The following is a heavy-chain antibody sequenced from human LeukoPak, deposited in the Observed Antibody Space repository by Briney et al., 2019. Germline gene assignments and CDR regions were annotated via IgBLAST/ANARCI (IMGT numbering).Heavy chain of an antibody. D-gene: IGHD3/OR15-3a*01. CDR1: GFSFSSYG. V-gene: IGHV3-30*02. CDR3: ARADGTGGPYDY. CDR2: IRYDGSNQ. J-gene: IGHJ4*02. Sequence: PGGSLRLSCAASGFSFSSYGMHWVRQAPGKGLEWVAFIRYDGSNQYYADSVKGRFTISRDNSKNTLFLQMNSLRAEDTAVYYCARADGTGGPYDYWGQGTLVTVSS.